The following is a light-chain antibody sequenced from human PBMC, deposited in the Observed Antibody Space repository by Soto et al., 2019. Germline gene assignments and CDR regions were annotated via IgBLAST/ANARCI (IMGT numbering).Light chain of an antibody. V-gene: IGLV1-44*01. CDR3: ASLDDMLSGPV. CDR1: RSNIGSNT. J-gene: IGLJ2*01. CDR2: RTD. Sequence: QSVLTQPPSASGAPGQRVTISCSGSRSNIGSNTVHWYQQFPGTAPKLLVDRTDHRPSGVPDRFSGSKSGTSASLAISGIQSEDESYYYCASLDDMLSGPVLVGGTKLTVL.